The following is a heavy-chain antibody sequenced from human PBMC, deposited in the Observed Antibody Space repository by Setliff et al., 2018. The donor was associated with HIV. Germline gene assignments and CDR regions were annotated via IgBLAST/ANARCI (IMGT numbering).Heavy chain of an antibody. Sequence: ETLSLTCTVSGGSISSYYWSWVRQPPGKGLEWIGYIYYSGSTNYNPSLKSRVTISVDTSKNQFSLKLSSVTAADTAVYYCARGPRGIAVAGDAFDIWGQGTMVTVSS. J-gene: IGHJ3*02. CDR1: GGSISSYY. CDR3: ARGPRGIAVAGDAFDI. D-gene: IGHD6-19*01. CDR2: IYYSGST. V-gene: IGHV4-59*01.